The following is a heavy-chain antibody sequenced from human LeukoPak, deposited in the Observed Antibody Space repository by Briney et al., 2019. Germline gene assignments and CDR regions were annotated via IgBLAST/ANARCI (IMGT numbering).Heavy chain of an antibody. Sequence: ASVKVSCKASGYTFTSYGISWVRQAPGQGLEWMGRISAYNGNTNYAQKLQGRVTMTTDTSTSTAYMELRSLRSDDTAVYYCAEGFRGYCSGGSCLDAFDIWGQGTMVTVSS. J-gene: IGHJ3*02. CDR3: AEGFRGYCSGGSCLDAFDI. V-gene: IGHV1-18*01. CDR2: ISAYNGNT. CDR1: GYTFTSYG. D-gene: IGHD2-15*01.